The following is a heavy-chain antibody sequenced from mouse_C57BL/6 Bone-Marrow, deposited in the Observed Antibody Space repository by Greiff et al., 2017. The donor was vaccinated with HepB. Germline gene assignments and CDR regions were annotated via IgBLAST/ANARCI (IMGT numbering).Heavy chain of an antibody. CDR1: GFNIKDDY. D-gene: IGHD2-4*01. Sequence: VQLQQSGAELVRPGASVKLSCTASGFNIKDDYMHWVKQRPEQGLEWIGWIDPENGDTEYASKFQGKATITADTSSNTAYLQLSSLTSEDTAVYYCTFYYDYPWFAYWGQGTRVTVSA. CDR3: TFYYDYPWFAY. CDR2: IDPENGDT. J-gene: IGHJ3*01. V-gene: IGHV14-4*01.